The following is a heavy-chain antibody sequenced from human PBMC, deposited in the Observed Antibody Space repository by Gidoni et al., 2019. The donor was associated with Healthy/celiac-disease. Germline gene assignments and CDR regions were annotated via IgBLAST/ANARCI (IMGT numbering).Heavy chain of an antibody. CDR2: IYYRGGT. CDR1: GGSISSYY. D-gene: IGHD6-6*01. CDR3: AIGGGGSSPGRY. J-gene: IGHJ4*02. Sequence: QVQLQESGPGLVKPSETLSLTCTVSGGSISSYYWSWIRQPPGRGVEWIGNIYYRGGTNYTPSLKSRVTKSVDTSKNQFSLKLSSVTAADTAVYYWAIGGGGSSPGRYWGQGTLVTVSS. V-gene: IGHV4-59*08.